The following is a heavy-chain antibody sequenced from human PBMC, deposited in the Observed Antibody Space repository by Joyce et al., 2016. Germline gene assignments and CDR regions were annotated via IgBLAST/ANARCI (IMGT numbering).Heavy chain of an antibody. D-gene: IGHD3-10*01. V-gene: IGHV4-30-2*01. CDR1: GASVGSGGYS. J-gene: IGHJ4*02. CDR2: IYHNENT. CDR3: ASGFNFKGRSFFDY. Sequence: QLQLQESGSGLVKPSQTLSLTCAVSGASVGSGGYSWSWIRQPPGKGLEWSGYIYHNENTYYDPSLKSRVTISVDRSKNQFSLKLASVTAAYTAVYYCASGFNFKGRSFFDYWGQGALVTVSS.